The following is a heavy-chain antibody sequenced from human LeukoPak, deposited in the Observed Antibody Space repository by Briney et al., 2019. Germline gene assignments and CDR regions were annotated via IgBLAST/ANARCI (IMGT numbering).Heavy chain of an antibody. CDR1: GGSFSGYY. J-gene: IGHJ4*02. CDR3: ARGRRRSRSGRRFDY. D-gene: IGHD5-12*01. V-gene: IGHV4-34*01. CDR2: INRSGST. Sequence: SETLSLTCAVYGGSFSGYYWSWIRQPPGEGLEWIGEINRSGSTNYNPSLKSRVTISVDTSKNQFSLKLSSVTAADTAVYYCARGRRRSRSGRRFDYWGQGTLVTVSS.